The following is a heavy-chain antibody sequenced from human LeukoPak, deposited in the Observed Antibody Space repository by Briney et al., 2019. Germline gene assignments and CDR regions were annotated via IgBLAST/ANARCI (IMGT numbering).Heavy chain of an antibody. D-gene: IGHD5-24*01. V-gene: IGHV4-61*02. CDR2: IYTSGST. Sequence: PSETLSLTCTVSGGSISSGSYYWSWIRQPAGKGLEWIGRIYTSGSTNYNPSLKSRVTISVDTSKNQFSLKLSSVTAADTAVYYCARDGGDGYPLDYWGQGTLVTVSS. J-gene: IGHJ4*02. CDR1: GGSISSGSYY. CDR3: ARDGGDGYPLDY.